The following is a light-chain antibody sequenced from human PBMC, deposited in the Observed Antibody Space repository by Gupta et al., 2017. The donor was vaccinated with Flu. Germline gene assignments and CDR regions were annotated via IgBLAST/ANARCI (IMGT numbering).Light chain of an antibody. CDR3: QQYSTYTLT. V-gene: IGKV1-5*03. J-gene: IGKJ3*01. CDR2: KAS. Sequence: DIQMTQSPSTLSASVGDRVTITCRASHNINNHLAWYQQRAGKAPKVLIYKASNLEGGVTSRFSGSGSGTEFTLTISSLQPDDFATCYCQQYSTYTLTFGPGTKVDIK. CDR1: HNINNH.